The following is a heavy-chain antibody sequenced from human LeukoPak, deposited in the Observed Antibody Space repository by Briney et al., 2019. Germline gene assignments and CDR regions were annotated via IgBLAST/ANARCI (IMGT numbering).Heavy chain of an antibody. V-gene: IGHV4-38-2*01. Sequence: SETLSLTCAVSGYSISSGYYWGWIRQPPGKGLEWIGSIYHSGSTYYNPSLKSRVTISVDTSKNQFSLKLSSVTAADAAVYYCARGRDGYISYYFDYWGQGTLVTVSS. CDR1: GYSISSGYY. D-gene: IGHD5-24*01. CDR2: IYHSGST. J-gene: IGHJ4*02. CDR3: ARGRDGYISYYFDY.